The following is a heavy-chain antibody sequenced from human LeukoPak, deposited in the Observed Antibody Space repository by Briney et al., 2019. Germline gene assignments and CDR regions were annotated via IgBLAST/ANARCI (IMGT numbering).Heavy chain of an antibody. J-gene: IGHJ4*02. Sequence: ASVKVSCEASGGTFSSYAISWVRQAPGQGLEWMGGIIPIFGTANYAQKFQGRVTITADKSTSTAYMELSSLRSEDTAVYYCASLVVDTAMVDYWGQGTLVTVSS. D-gene: IGHD5-18*01. CDR2: IIPIFGTA. CDR3: ASLVVDTAMVDY. CDR1: GGTFSSYA. V-gene: IGHV1-69*06.